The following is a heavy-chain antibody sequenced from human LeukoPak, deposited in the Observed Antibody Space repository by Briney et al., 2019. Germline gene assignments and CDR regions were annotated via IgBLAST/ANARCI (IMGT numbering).Heavy chain of an antibody. CDR3: AKRGGSCSSTSCYGGFDY. D-gene: IGHD2-2*01. J-gene: IGHJ4*02. CDR2: IGGSGGST. Sequence: PGGSLRLSCVASGFTFSNYAMSWVRQAPGKGLEWVPAIGGSGGSTYYADSVKGRFTISRDNSKNTLYLQMNSLRAEDMALYYCAKRGGSCSSTSCYGGFDYWGQGTLVTVSS. V-gene: IGHV3-23*01. CDR1: GFTFSNYA.